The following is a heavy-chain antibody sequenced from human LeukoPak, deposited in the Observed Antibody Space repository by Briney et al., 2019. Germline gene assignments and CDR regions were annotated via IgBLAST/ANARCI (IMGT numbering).Heavy chain of an antibody. CDR3: ARVSQYYATGSPVGDY. V-gene: IGHV1-46*01. CDR1: GYTFTTYF. Sequence: ASVKVSCKASGYTFTTYFIHWVRQAPGQGLEWMGIINPSGGSTSYAQKFQGRITMTRGTSTSTVYMELSSLRSEDTAVYYCARVSQYYATGSPVGDYWGQGTLVTVSS. D-gene: IGHD3-10*01. J-gene: IGHJ4*02. CDR2: INPSGGST.